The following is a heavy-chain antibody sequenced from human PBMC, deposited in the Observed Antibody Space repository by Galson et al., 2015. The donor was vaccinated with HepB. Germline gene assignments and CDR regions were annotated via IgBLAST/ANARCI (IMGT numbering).Heavy chain of an antibody. CDR3: ARARDIVVVPAAIRGHYYMDV. Sequence: SVKVSCKASGYTFTSYGISWVRQAHGQGLEWMGWISAYNGNTNYAQKLQVRVTMTTDTSTSTAYMELRSLRSDDTAVYYCARARDIVVVPAAIRGHYYMDVWGKGTTVTVSS. J-gene: IGHJ6*03. CDR2: ISAYNGNT. D-gene: IGHD2-2*02. CDR1: GYTFTSYG. V-gene: IGHV1-18*01.